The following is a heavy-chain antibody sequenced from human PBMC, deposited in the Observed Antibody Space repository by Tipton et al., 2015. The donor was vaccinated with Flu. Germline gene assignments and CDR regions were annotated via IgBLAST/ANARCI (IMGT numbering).Heavy chain of an antibody. V-gene: IGHV4-34*01. D-gene: IGHD6-13*01. Sequence: TLSLTCAVYGGSFSGYYWSWIRQPPGKGLEWIGEINHSGSTNYNPSLKSRVTISVDTSKNQFSLKLSSVTAADAAVYYCARVGSAAAGTNWGQGTLVTVSS. CDR2: INHSGST. CDR1: GGSFSGYY. J-gene: IGHJ4*02. CDR3: ARVGSAAAGTN.